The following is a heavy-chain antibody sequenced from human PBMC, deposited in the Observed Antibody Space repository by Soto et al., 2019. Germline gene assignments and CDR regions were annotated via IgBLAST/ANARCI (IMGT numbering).Heavy chain of an antibody. J-gene: IGHJ4*02. D-gene: IGHD3-16*01. CDR3: ARDRLGDAYHDY. CDR1: GDSVSSNSAA. V-gene: IGHV6-1*01. CDR2: TYYRSKWYN. Sequence: SQTLSLTCAISGDSVSSNSAAWSWIRQSPSRGLEWLGRTYYRSKWYNNYALPVKSRITINPDTSKNQFSLQLNSVTLEDTAVYYCARDRLGDAYHDYWGQGTLVTVSS.